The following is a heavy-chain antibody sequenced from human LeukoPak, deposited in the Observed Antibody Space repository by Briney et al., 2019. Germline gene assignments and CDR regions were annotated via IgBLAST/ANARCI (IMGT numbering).Heavy chain of an antibody. CDR3: AREDTAMVTAYYYYYMDV. V-gene: IGHV3-7*01. Sequence: GGSLRLSCAASGFTFSSYWMSWVRQAPGKGLEWVANIKQDGSEKYYVDSVKGRFTTSRDNAKNSLYLQMNSLRAEDTAVYYCAREDTAMVTAYYYYYMDVWGKGTTVTVSS. CDR2: IKQDGSEK. CDR1: GFTFSSYW. J-gene: IGHJ6*03. D-gene: IGHD5-18*01.